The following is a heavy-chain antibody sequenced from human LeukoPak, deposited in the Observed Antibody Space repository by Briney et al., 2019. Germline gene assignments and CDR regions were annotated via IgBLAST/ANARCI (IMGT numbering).Heavy chain of an antibody. J-gene: IGHJ4*02. CDR3: ARELNFYASSGYTSN. CDR1: GFTFSSYE. Sequence: PGGSLRLSCAASGFTFSSYEMNLVRQAPGKGLEWVSYISSSGSTIYYADSVKGRFTLSSDNAKNSLYLQMNGLSAEDTSVYLFARELNFYASSGYTSNWGQGTLVTVSS. V-gene: IGHV3-48*03. D-gene: IGHD3-22*01. CDR2: ISSSGSTI.